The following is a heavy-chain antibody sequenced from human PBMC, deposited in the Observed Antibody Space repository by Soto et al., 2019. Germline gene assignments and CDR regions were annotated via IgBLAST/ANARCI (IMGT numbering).Heavy chain of an antibody. CDR2: IIPIFGTT. J-gene: IGHJ6*02. V-gene: IGHV1-69*13. CDR3: ARLHSRGTYGMDI. D-gene: IGHD4-4*01. Sequence: SVKVSCKASGGSFTYSLSWVRQAPGQGLEWMGGIIPIFGTTHYAQKFQGRATITADESTKTAYMKLSTLRSEDAAVYYCARLHSRGTYGMDIWGQGTTVTVSS. CDR1: GGSFTYS.